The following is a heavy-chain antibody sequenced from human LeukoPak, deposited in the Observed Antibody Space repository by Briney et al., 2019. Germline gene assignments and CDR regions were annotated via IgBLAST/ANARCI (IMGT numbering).Heavy chain of an antibody. CDR3: AGTYYYDSSGYYHYSL. J-gene: IGHJ4*02. D-gene: IGHD3-22*01. V-gene: IGHV4-61*02. CDR1: GGSISSGSYY. CDR2: IYTRGST. Sequence: SETLSLTCTVSGGSISSGSYYWTWIRQPAGKGLEWIGRIYTRGSTYYNPSLKSRVTISVDTSKNQFSLKLSSVTAADTAVYYCAGTYYYDSSGYYHYSLWGQGTLVTVSS.